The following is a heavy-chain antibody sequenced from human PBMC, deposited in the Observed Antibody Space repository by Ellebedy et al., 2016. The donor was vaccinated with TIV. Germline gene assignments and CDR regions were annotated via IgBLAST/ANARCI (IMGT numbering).Heavy chain of an antibody. CDR1: GLTFGSYS. CDR2: VSSDGSGE. D-gene: IGHD1-1*01. J-gene: IGHJ4*02. CDR3: AREHMTSTGSPLDY. V-gene: IGHV3-30*04. Sequence: PGGSLRLSCAASGLTFGSYSMHWVRQAPGKGLEWVAEVSSDGSGERYTDSVKGRFTISRDISKNTLYLQMNSLRAEDTAVYYCAREHMTSTGSPLDYWGQGTLVTVSS.